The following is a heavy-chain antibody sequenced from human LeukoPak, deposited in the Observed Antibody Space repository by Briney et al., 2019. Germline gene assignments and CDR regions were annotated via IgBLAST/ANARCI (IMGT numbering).Heavy chain of an antibody. CDR3: ATDRSNHDNFDS. Sequence: SVKVSCEASGGTFRTYVFSWVRQDPGQGLEWMGGISPIFNAANYAQKFKGRVTITTDEGTNTVYMEMSSLTSEDTAVYYCATDRSNHDNFDSWGQGTLVTVSS. V-gene: IGHV1-69*05. D-gene: IGHD3-22*01. J-gene: IGHJ4*02. CDR2: ISPIFNAA. CDR1: GGTFRTYV.